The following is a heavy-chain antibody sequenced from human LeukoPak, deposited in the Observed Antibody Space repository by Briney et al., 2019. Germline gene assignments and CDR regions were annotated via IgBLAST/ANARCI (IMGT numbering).Heavy chain of an antibody. Sequence: GGPLSLSCVASGFVFSTYWMVWVPQAPGKGLEWVANIKEDGGETYYVDSVKARFTISRDNAKNSLDLQMNSLRDEDTAVYYCAREGELFDYWGQGTLVTVSS. D-gene: IGHD1-7*01. CDR2: IKEDGGET. J-gene: IGHJ4*02. CDR3: AREGELFDY. V-gene: IGHV3-7*03. CDR1: GFVFSTYW.